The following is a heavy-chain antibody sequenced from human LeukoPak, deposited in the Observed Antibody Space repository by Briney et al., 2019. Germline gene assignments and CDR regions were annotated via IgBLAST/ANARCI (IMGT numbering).Heavy chain of an antibody. D-gene: IGHD3-10*01. Sequence: ASVKVSCKASGYTFTSYGISWVRQAPGQGLEWMGWISAYNGNTSYAQKLQGRVTMTTDTSTSTAYMELRSLRSDDTAVYYCARVLLWFGESPAYFDYWGQGTLVTVSS. J-gene: IGHJ4*02. CDR1: GYTFTSYG. CDR3: ARVLLWFGESPAYFDY. CDR2: ISAYNGNT. V-gene: IGHV1-18*01.